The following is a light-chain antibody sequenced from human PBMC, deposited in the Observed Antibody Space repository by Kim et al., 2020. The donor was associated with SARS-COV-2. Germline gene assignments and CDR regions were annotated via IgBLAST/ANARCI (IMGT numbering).Light chain of an antibody. CDR1: HSNIGAGYD. CDR2: GDI. V-gene: IGLV1-40*01. Sequence: QSVLTQPPSVSGAPGKRVTVSCTGTHSNIGAGYDVHWYQQFPGMAPKLLIYGDINRPSGVPDRFSGSKSGSSASLVITGLQPEDEADYYCQSYDSSLSGYVFGSGTKVTVL. CDR3: QSYDSSLSGYV. J-gene: IGLJ1*01.